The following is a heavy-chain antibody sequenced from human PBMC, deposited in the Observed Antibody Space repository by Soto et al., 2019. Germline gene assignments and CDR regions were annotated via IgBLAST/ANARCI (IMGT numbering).Heavy chain of an antibody. Sequence: QVHLVQSGAEVKKPGASVKVSCKASGYTFTSYGITWVRQAPGQGLEWMGWISAHNGNTDYAQKLQGRVIVTGDTSTSTAYMELRSLISDDTAVYYCARGRYGDYWGQGALVTVSS. J-gene: IGHJ4*02. V-gene: IGHV1-18*01. D-gene: IGHD1-1*01. CDR2: ISAHNGNT. CDR3: ARGRYGDY. CDR1: GYTFTSYG.